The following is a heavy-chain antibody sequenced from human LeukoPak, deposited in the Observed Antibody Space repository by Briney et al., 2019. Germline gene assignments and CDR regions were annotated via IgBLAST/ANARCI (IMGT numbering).Heavy chain of an antibody. CDR3: ARFGTYYDILTGYYISGLDY. J-gene: IGHJ4*02. D-gene: IGHD3-9*01. Sequence: ASVKVSCKASGYTFTGYYMHWVRQAPGQGLEWMGWINPNSGNTGYAQKFQGRVTMTRNTSISTAYMELSSLRSEDTAVYYCARFGTYYDILTGYYISGLDYWGQGTLVTVSS. CDR1: GYTFTGYY. V-gene: IGHV1-8*02. CDR2: INPNSGNT.